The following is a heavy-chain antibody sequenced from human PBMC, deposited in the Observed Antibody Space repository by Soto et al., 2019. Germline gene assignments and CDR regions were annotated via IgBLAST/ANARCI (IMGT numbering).Heavy chain of an antibody. Sequence: PGGALRFSCAPPGFTLRSYAIPSVPPATGKRVEMVSAIGTSGDKYYPGCVKGRFTISRENAKNSLYLQMNSRSAGDTAVYYCARDRRYGSGGSCYRDAFDIWGQGTMVTVSS. CDR3: ARDRRYGSGGSCYRDAFDI. CDR1: GFTLRSYA. D-gene: IGHD2-15*01. V-gene: IGHV3-13*01. J-gene: IGHJ3*02. CDR2: IGTSGDK.